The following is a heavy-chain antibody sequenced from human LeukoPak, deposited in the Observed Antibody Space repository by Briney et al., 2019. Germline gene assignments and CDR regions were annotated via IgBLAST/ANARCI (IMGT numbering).Heavy chain of an antibody. D-gene: IGHD3-10*01. Sequence: GGSLRLSCAASGFTFSSYAMSWVRQAPGKGLEWVSAISGSGGSTYYADSMKGRFTISRDNSKNTLYLQMNSLRAEDTAVYYCAGASMVRGVIMPFDYWGQGTLVTVSS. CDR1: GFTFSSYA. CDR3: AGASMVRGVIMPFDY. V-gene: IGHV3-23*01. CDR2: ISGSGGST. J-gene: IGHJ4*02.